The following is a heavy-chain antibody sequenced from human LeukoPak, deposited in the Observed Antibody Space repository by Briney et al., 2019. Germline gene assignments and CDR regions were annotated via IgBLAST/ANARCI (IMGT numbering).Heavy chain of an antibody. Sequence: SETLSLTCTVSGGSISTPGYYWSWIRQHPGKGLEWIGYIYYSGSTYYNPSLRSRVTISVDTYKNQFSLKLSSVTAADTAVYYCANGGAYCGADCYLPAFDYWGQGTLVTVSS. V-gene: IGHV4-31*03. J-gene: IGHJ4*02. CDR1: GGSISTPGYY. D-gene: IGHD2-21*02. CDR2: IYYSGST. CDR3: ANGGAYCGADCYLPAFDY.